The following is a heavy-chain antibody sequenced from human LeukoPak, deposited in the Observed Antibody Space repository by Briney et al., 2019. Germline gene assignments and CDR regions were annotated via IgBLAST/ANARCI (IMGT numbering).Heavy chain of an antibody. CDR1: GFTFSNYW. CDR3: AKDQRGPAVAGLDY. CDR2: INPDGSST. Sequence: GGSLRLSCAASGFTFSNYWMYWVRQAPGKGLVWVARINPDGSSTTYADSVKARFTISRDNAKNTLYLQMNSLRAEDTAVYYCAKDQRGPAVAGLDYWGQGTLVTVSS. D-gene: IGHD6-19*01. V-gene: IGHV3-74*01. J-gene: IGHJ4*02.